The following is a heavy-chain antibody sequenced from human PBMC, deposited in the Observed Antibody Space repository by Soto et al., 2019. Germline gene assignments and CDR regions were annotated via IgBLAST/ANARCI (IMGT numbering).Heavy chain of an antibody. D-gene: IGHD3-10*01. CDR1: GFSFSRYA. J-gene: IGHJ4*02. Sequence: QVQLVESGGGVVQPGRSLRLSCAASGFSFSRYAMHWIRQAPGKGLDWVTVISYDAGNEYYADSVKGRFTISRDNSKNTLYLQMNSLRVADTAVYYWARGGGYYYGSGSPYYFDYWGQGSLVAVSS. CDR2: ISYDAGNE. CDR3: ARGGGYYYGSGSPYYFDY. V-gene: IGHV3-30-3*01.